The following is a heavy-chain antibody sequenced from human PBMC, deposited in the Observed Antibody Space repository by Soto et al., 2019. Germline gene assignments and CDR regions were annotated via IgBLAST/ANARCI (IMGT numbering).Heavy chain of an antibody. D-gene: IGHD2-2*01. V-gene: IGHV1-8*01. CDR2: MNPNSGNT. Sequence: ASVKVSCKASGYTFTSYDINWVRQATGQGLEWMGWMNPNSGNTGYAQKFQGRVTMTRNTSISTAYMELSSLRSEDTAVYYCARGVVVVPAASQPSLQYYYYYYYMDVWGKGTTVTVSS. CDR3: ARGVVVVPAASQPSLQYYYYYYYMDV. J-gene: IGHJ6*03. CDR1: GYTFTSYD.